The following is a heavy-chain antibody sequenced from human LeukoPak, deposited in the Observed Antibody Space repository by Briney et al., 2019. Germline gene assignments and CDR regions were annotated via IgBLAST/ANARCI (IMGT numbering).Heavy chain of an antibody. CDR3: TKDPNPLYDFWSGYK. V-gene: IGHV3-23*01. CDR2: IGGRDDRT. J-gene: IGHJ4*02. D-gene: IGHD3-3*01. Sequence: ETLSLTCTVSGYSISSGYYWGWIRQPPGRGLEWVSIIGGRDDRTYYADSVKGRFTISRDNSKNILYLQMNSLRAEDTAVYYCTKDPNPLYDFWSGYKWGPGTLVTVSS. CDR1: GYSISSGYY.